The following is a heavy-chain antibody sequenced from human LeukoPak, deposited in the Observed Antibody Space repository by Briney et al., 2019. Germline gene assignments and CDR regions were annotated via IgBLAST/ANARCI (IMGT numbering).Heavy chain of an antibody. Sequence: PGGSLRLSCAASGFTFSGYSMNWVRQAPGKGLEWVSSISSSSSYIYYADSVKGRFTISRDNAKNSLYLQMNSLRAEDTAVYYCARAFGRYYGMDVWGQGTTVTVSS. V-gene: IGHV3-21*04. J-gene: IGHJ6*02. D-gene: IGHD3-10*01. CDR2: ISSSSSYI. CDR3: ARAFGRYYGMDV. CDR1: GFTFSGYS.